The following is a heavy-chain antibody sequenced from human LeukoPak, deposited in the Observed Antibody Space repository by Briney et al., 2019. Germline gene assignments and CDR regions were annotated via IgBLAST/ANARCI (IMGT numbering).Heavy chain of an antibody. J-gene: IGHJ6*02. CDR1: GFTFSNYW. CDR3: ARDPYSSTWSYGMDV. Sequence: GGSLRLSCAASGFTFSNYWMSWVRQTPERGLEWVANIKQDGSDKVYVDSVKGRFTISRDNAQGSLYLQMNSLRAEDTAVYYCARDPYSSTWSYGMDVWGQGTTVTVSS. CDR2: IKQDGSDK. D-gene: IGHD6-13*01. V-gene: IGHV3-7*03.